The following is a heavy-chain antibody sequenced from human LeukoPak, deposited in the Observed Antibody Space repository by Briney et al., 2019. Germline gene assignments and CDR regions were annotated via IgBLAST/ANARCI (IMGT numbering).Heavy chain of an antibody. CDR2: IYYSGST. J-gene: IGHJ5*02. Sequence: SETLSLTCTVSGGSISSYYWSWIRQPPGKGLEWIGYIYYSGSTNYNPSLKSRVTISVDTSKNQFSLKLSSVTAADTAVYYCARGLRVYDSSGYYYRNWFDPWGQGTLVTVSS. CDR1: GGSISSYY. CDR3: ARGLRVYDSSGYYYRNWFDP. D-gene: IGHD3-22*01. V-gene: IGHV4-59*12.